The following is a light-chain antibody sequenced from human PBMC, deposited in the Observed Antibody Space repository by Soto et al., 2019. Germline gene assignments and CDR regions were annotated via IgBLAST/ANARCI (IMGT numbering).Light chain of an antibody. J-gene: IGKJ4*01. V-gene: IGKV3-11*01. Sequence: EIVLTQSPATLSLPPGERATLSCRASQSVSSYLAWYQQKPGQAPRLLIYDASNRGTGIPARFSGSGSVTDFTLTISSLEAEDFAVYYCQQGSNWAPHFGGGTRVEIK. CDR2: DAS. CDR3: QQGSNWAPH. CDR1: QSVSSY.